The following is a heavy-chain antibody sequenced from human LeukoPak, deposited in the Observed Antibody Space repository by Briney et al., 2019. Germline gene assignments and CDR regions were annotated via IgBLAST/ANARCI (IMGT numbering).Heavy chain of an antibody. V-gene: IGHV4-59*01. J-gene: IGHJ4*02. CDR2: IYYSGST. CDR3: ARRSNIAVASFDY. D-gene: IGHD6-19*01. CDR1: GGSISSYY. Sequence: SETLSLTCAVSGGSISSYYWSWIRQPPGKGLEWIGYIYYSGSTNYNPSLKSRVTISVDTSKNQFSLKLSSVTAADTAVYYCARRSNIAVASFDYWGQGTLVTVSS.